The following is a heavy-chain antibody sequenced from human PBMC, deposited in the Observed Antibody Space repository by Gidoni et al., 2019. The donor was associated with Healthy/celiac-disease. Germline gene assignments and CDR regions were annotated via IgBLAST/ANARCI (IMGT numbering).Heavy chain of an antibody. Sequence: QVQLLESGGGVVQPGRSLRLSCAASGFTFSSYGMTWVLQAPGKGLEWVAVISDEGSNKYYADSVKGRFTISRDNSKNTLYLQMNSLRAEDTAVYYCANSPTSTYYDYIWGSPSGLYGMDVWGQGTTVTVSS. J-gene: IGHJ6*02. CDR1: GFTFSSYG. CDR2: ISDEGSNK. V-gene: IGHV3-30*18. CDR3: ANSPTSTYYDYIWGSPSGLYGMDV. D-gene: IGHD3-16*01.